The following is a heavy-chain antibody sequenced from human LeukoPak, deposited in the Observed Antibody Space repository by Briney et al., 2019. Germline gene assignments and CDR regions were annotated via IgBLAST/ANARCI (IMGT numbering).Heavy chain of an antibody. CDR1: GYTFTNYY. CDR3: ARVGYDILTGYYLYYFDY. J-gene: IGHJ4*02. CDR2: ISAYNGNT. V-gene: IGHV1-18*04. Sequence: ASVKVSCKTSGYTFTNYYIHWVRQAPGQGLEWMGWISAYNGNTNYAQKLQGRVTMTTDTSTSTAYMELRSLRSDDTAVYYCARVGYDILTGYYLYYFDYWGQGTLVTVSS. D-gene: IGHD3-9*01.